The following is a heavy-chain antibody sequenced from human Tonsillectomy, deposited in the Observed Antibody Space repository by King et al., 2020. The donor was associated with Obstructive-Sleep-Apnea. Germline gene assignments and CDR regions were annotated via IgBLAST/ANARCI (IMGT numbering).Heavy chain of an antibody. J-gene: IGHJ3*02. V-gene: IGHV3-9*01. CDR1: A. CDR2: IIWNSGSI. CDR3: ANSYVSGSYYTGYAFDI. Sequence: AMHWVRQAPGKGLEWVSGIIWNSGSIGYAESVKGRFTISRDNAKNSLYLQMNRLRAEETALYYCANSYVSGSYYTGYAFDIWGQGTMVTVSS. D-gene: IGHD3-10*01.